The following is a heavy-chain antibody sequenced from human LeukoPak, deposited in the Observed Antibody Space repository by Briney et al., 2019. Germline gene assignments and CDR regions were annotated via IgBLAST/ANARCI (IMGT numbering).Heavy chain of an antibody. V-gene: IGHV1-2*04. D-gene: IGHD3-16*02. CDR1: GYTFTGNY. Sequence: GASVKVSCKASGYTFTGNYMHWVRQAPGQGLEWMGWIDPNSGGTNYAQKFQGWVTMTRDTSISTAYMGLSRLRSDDTAVYYCARDPRMITFGGVIVPLDYWGQGTLVTVSS. J-gene: IGHJ4*02. CDR3: ARDPRMITFGGVIVPLDY. CDR2: IDPNSGGT.